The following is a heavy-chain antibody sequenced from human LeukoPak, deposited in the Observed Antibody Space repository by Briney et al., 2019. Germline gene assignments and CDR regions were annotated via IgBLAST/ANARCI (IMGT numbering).Heavy chain of an antibody. CDR1: GDSISPYY. D-gene: IGHD1-1*01. V-gene: IGHV4-59*01. CDR3: ARDKVPGDY. CDR2: IYYSGGA. Sequence: KTSETLSLTCSVSGDSISPYYWNWIRQPPGKGLEWIGYIYYSGGADYNPALKSRVTISIDTSENQFSLKLSSVTAADTAVYFCARDKVPGDYWGQGTLVTVSS. J-gene: IGHJ4*02.